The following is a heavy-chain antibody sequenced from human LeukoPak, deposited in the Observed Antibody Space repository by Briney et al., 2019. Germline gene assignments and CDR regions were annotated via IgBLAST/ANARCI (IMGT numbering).Heavy chain of an antibody. Sequence: GRSLRLSCAASGFSFRTYGMHWVRQAPGKGLEWVAVISYDGSNKYYADSVKGRFTISRDDSKNSLYLQMNSLKTEDTAVYYCARVQRVNTVTINYYYYYYYMDVWGKGTTVTVSS. CDR3: ARVQRVNTVTINYYYYYYYMDV. D-gene: IGHD4-17*01. CDR1: GFSFRTYG. CDR2: ISYDGSNK. V-gene: IGHV3-30*03. J-gene: IGHJ6*03.